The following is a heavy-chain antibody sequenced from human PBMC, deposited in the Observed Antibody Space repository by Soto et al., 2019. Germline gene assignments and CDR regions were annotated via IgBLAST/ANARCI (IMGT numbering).Heavy chain of an antibody. CDR1: GGSLSDYF. CDR3: ARGGISHWAYFYYMDV. Sequence: PSETLSLTCVVSGGSLSDYFWSWIRQPPGMALEWIGEINHLGSINYNPSLKSRVTMSVDTSKNQFSLTLNSVTAADTATYYCARGGISHWAYFYYMDVRDRGTTVTVSS. J-gene: IGHJ6*03. CDR2: INHLGSI. V-gene: IGHV4-34*01. D-gene: IGHD2-21*01.